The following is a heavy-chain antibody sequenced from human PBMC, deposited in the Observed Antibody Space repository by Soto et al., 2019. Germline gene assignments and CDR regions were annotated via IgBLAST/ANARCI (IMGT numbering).Heavy chain of an antibody. CDR2: TYYRSNWYN. CDR1: GDSVSSNSAA. J-gene: IGHJ3*02. V-gene: IGHV6-1*01. D-gene: IGHD3-16*01. Sequence: SQTLSLTCAISGDSVSSNSAAWNWIRQSPSRGLEWLGRTYYRSNWYNYYAVSVKSRITINPDTSKNQFSLQLNSVTPEDTAVYYCARVILRSVLGPFDMWGQATMVTVS. CDR3: ARVILRSVLGPFDM.